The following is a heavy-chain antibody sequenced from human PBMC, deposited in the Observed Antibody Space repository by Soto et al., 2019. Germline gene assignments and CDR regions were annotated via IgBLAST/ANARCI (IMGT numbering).Heavy chain of an antibody. J-gene: IGHJ6*02. CDR1: GFTFSNYG. CDR2: IGYDGSNK. V-gene: IGHV3-33*01. CDR3: ASYLKRIVQNNPRWGMDV. Sequence: QVQLVESGGGVVQPGRSLRLSCAASGFTFSNYGMHWVRQAPGKGLEWVAVIGYDGSNKYYVDSVKGRFTISRDNYKNTVFLRMNSLRAEDTAVYYCASYLKRIVQNNPRWGMDVWGQGTTVTVSS. D-gene: IGHD2-15*01.